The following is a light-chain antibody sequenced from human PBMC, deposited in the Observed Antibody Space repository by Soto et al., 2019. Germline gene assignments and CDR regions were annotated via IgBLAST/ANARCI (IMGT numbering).Light chain of an antibody. Sequence: DIQMTQSPYSLSASVGGSDTITCRASQNIRTYLNWYQQKPGRAPKLLIHSASALPSGVPSRFSGSGSGTEFTLTMSGLQPEDFATYYCQQGHSTPYIFGQGTKVDIK. CDR1: QNIRTY. J-gene: IGKJ2*01. CDR2: SAS. CDR3: QQGHSTPYI. V-gene: IGKV1-39*01.